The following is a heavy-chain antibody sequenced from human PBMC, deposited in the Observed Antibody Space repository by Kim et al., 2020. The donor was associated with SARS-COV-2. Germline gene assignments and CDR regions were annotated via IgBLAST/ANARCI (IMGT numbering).Heavy chain of an antibody. V-gene: IGHV1-3*01. D-gene: IGHD6-19*01. CDR1: GYTFTSYA. CDR3: ARAGYSSGWYYD. J-gene: IGHJ4*02. Sequence: ASVKVSCKASGYTFTSYAMHWVRQAPGQRLEWMGWINAGNGNTKYSQKFQGRVTITRDTSASTAYMELSSLRSEDTAVYYCARAGYSSGWYYDWGQGTLVTVSS. CDR2: INAGNGNT.